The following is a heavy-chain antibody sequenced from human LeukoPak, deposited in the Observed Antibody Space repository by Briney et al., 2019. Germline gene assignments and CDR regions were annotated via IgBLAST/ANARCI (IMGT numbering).Heavy chain of an antibody. CDR2: ISAYNGNT. D-gene: IGHD3-22*01. J-gene: IGHJ4*02. CDR1: EYTFSVYH. V-gene: IGHV1-18*04. Sequence: ASVKVSCKASEYTFSVYHIHWVRQAPGQGLEWIGWISAYNGNTNYAQKLQGRVTMTTDTSTSTAYMELRSLRSDDTAVYYCARDRYYYDSSGYFGLDYWGQGTLVTVSS. CDR3: ARDRYYYDSSGYFGLDY.